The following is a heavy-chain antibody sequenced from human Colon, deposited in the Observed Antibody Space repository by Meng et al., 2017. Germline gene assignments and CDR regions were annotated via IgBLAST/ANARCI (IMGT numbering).Heavy chain of an antibody. V-gene: IGHV3-33*01. CDR1: GFTFSSYG. J-gene: IGHJ6*02. Sequence: GGSLRPSCAAPGFTFSSYGMHWVRQAPGKGLEWVAVIWYDGSNKYYADSVKGRFTISRDNSKNTLFLQMNSLRAEDTAVYYCARDWGCKAGRNYYFYYGMDVWGQGTTVTVSS. CDR2: IWYDGSNK. D-gene: IGHD6-13*01. CDR3: ARDWGCKAGRNYYFYYGMDV.